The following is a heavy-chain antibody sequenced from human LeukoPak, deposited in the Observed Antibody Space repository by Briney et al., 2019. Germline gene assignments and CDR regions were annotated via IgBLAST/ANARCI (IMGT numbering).Heavy chain of an antibody. D-gene: IGHD3-22*01. Sequence: ASVKVSCKASGYTFTGYYMHWVRQAPGQGLEWMGWINPNSGGTNYAQKFQGRVTMTRDTSISTAYMELSRLRSDDTAVYYCARTYHYDSSGYPNWFDPWGQGTLVTVSS. CDR2: INPNSGGT. V-gene: IGHV1-2*02. CDR3: ARTYHYDSSGYPNWFDP. J-gene: IGHJ5*02. CDR1: GYTFTGYY.